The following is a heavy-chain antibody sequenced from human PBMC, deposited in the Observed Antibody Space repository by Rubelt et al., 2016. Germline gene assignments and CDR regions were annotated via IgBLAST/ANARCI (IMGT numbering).Heavy chain of an antibody. Sequence: QVQLQQWGAGLLKPSETLSLTCAVYGGSFSGYYWSWIRQHPGKGLEWIGEINHSGGTNYNPSLKSRVTISVDTSKNQFSLKLSSVTAADTAVYYCARVTGGSSDYWGQGTLVTVSS. CDR1: GGSFSGYY. CDR3: ARVTGGSSDY. V-gene: IGHV4-34*01. J-gene: IGHJ4*02. CDR2: INHSGGT. D-gene: IGHD3-16*01.